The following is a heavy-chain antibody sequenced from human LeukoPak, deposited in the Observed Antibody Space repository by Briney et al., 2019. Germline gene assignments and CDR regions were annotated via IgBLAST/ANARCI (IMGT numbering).Heavy chain of an antibody. CDR1: GFTFSSYS. CDR3: ARDPPGGAFDI. V-gene: IGHV3-48*01. D-gene: IGHD3-10*01. Sequence: GGSLRLSCAASGFTFSSYSMNWVRQAPGKGLEWVSYISSSSSTIYYADSVKGRFTISRDNAKNSLYLQINSLRAEDTAVYYCARDPPGGAFDIWGQGTMVTVSS. J-gene: IGHJ3*02. CDR2: ISSSSSTI.